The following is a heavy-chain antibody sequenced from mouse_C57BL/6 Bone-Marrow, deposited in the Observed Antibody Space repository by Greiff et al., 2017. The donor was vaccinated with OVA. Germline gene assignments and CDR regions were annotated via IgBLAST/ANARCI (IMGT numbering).Heavy chain of an antibody. Sequence: EVQLQQSGPELVKPGASVKMSCKASGYTFTDYNMHWVKQSHGKSLEWIGYINPNNGGTSYNQKFKGKATLTVNKSSSTAYMELRSLTSEDSAVYYCARWYCGSSYRWYFDVWGTGTTVTVSS. D-gene: IGHD1-1*01. CDR3: ARWYCGSSYRWYFDV. J-gene: IGHJ1*03. V-gene: IGHV1-22*01. CDR2: INPNNGGT. CDR1: GYTFTDYN.